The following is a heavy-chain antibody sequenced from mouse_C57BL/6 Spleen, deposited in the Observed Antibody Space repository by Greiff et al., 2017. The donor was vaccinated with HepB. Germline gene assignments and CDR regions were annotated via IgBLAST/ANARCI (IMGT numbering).Heavy chain of an antibody. J-gene: IGHJ4*01. Sequence: VKLMESGAELVRPGTSVKVSCKASGYAFTNYLIEWVKQRPGQGLEWIGVINPGSGGTNYNEKFKGKATLTADKSSSTAYMQLSSLTSEDSAVYFCASRYYGSSYAMDYWGQGTSVTVSS. V-gene: IGHV1-54*01. D-gene: IGHD1-1*01. CDR1: GYAFTNYL. CDR3: ASRYYGSSYAMDY. CDR2: INPGSGGT.